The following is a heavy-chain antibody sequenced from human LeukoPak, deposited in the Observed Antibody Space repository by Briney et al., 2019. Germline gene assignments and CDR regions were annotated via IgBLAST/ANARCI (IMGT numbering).Heavy chain of an antibody. Sequence: SETLSLTCAVYGGSFSGYYWSWIRQPPGKGLEWIGEINHSGSTNYNPSLKSRVTISVDTSKNQFSLKLSSVTAADTAVYYCARALKKYYYDSSGYPTNFDYWGQGTLVTVSS. J-gene: IGHJ4*02. V-gene: IGHV4-34*01. D-gene: IGHD3-22*01. CDR1: GGSFSGYY. CDR2: INHSGST. CDR3: ARALKKYYYDSSGYPTNFDY.